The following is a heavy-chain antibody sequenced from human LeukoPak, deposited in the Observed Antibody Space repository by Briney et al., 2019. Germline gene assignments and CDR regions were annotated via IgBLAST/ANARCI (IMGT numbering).Heavy chain of an antibody. CDR2: INHSGST. Sequence: PSETLSLTCAVYGGSFSGYYRSWIRQPPGKGLEWIGEINHSGSTKYNPSLKSRVTISVDTSKNQFSLKLSFVTAADTAVYYCARGTQGYSSSWYDYWGQGTLVTVSS. V-gene: IGHV4-34*01. J-gene: IGHJ4*02. D-gene: IGHD6-13*01. CDR3: ARGTQGYSSSWYDY. CDR1: GGSFSGYY.